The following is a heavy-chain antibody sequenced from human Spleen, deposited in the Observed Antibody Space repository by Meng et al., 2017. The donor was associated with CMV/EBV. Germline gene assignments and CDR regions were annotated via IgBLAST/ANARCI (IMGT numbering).Heavy chain of an antibody. CDR3: ARELGYCSSTSCTGGWFDP. CDR1: GYSISSGYY. J-gene: IGHJ5*02. D-gene: IGHD2-2*01. Sequence: SETLSLTCTVSGYSISSGYYWGWIRQPPGKGLEWIGSIYHSGSTNYNPSLKSRVTILVDTSKNQFSLKLSSVTAADTAVYYCARELGYCSSTSCTGGWFDPWGQGTLVTVSS. CDR2: IYHSGST. V-gene: IGHV4-38-2*02.